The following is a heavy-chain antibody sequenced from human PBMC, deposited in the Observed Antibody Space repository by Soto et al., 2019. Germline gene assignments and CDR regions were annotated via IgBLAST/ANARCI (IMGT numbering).Heavy chain of an antibody. D-gene: IGHD3-3*01. CDR2: VYWNDDK. V-gene: IGHV2-5*01. CDR3: AQGSWGQVLTGYDFWSGYYTGMPWFDX. J-gene: IGHJ5*02. Sequence: SGPTLVHPTQTLTLTCTFSGFSLSTSGVGVGWIRQPPVKALEWLALVYWNDDKLYSPSLKIRLTITKDASKKKVVLTMTNMDTVDTAKYYCAQGSWGQVLTGYDFWSGYYTGMPWFDXWGQGTPVPASX. CDR1: GFSLSTSGVG.